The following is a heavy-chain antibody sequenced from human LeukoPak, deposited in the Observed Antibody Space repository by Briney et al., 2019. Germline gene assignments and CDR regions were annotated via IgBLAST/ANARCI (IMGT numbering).Heavy chain of an antibody. CDR3: ARARSSFGYGDAFDI. Sequence: GRSLRLSCAASGFTFSTYAMHWVRQAPGKGLEWVAVISYDGSSKYYADSMKGRFTISRDNSKNTLYLQMNSLRAEDTAVYYCARARSSFGYGDAFDIWGQGTMVTVSS. V-gene: IGHV3-30*04. D-gene: IGHD5-18*01. CDR2: ISYDGSSK. J-gene: IGHJ3*02. CDR1: GFTFSTYA.